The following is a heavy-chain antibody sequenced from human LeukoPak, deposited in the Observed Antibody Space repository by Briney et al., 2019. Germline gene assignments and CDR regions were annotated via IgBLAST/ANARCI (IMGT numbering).Heavy chain of an antibody. D-gene: IGHD3-3*01. CDR3: ARLGAGPTYYDFWSGYSSFYFDY. CDR2: INHSGST. Sequence: SETLSLTCAVYGGSFSGYYWSWIRQPPGKGLEWIGEINHSGSTNYNPSLKSRITISIDTSKNHFSLKLSSVTAADTAVYYCARLGAGPTYYDFWSGYSSFYFDYWGQGTLVTVSS. J-gene: IGHJ4*02. V-gene: IGHV4-34*01. CDR1: GGSFSGYY.